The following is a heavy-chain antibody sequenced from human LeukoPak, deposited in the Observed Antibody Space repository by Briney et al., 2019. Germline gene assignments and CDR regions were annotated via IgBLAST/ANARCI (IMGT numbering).Heavy chain of an antibody. Sequence: GGSLRLSCAASGFTFSTYAMSWVRQAPGKGLEWVSGISGSGGSTFYADSVKSRFTTSRDNSKNTLYLQRNSLRVEVTAVYYCARVVISVAGSAFDYWGQGTLVTVSS. CDR3: ARVVISVAGSAFDY. J-gene: IGHJ4*02. V-gene: IGHV3-23*01. D-gene: IGHD6-19*01. CDR2: ISGSGGST. CDR1: GFTFSTYA.